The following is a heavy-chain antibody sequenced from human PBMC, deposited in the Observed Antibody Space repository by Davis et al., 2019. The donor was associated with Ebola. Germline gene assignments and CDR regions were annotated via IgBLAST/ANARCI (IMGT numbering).Heavy chain of an antibody. J-gene: IGHJ4*02. CDR2: IYISGST. CDR3: ATIPLNYYDSSGPQY. Sequence: PSETLSLTCTVSGGSISSASYYWSWIRQPAGKGLEWIGHIYISGSTNYNPSLKSRVTISVDTSKNQFSLKLSSVTAADTAVYYCATIPLNYYDSSGPQYWGQGTLVTVSS. D-gene: IGHD3-22*01. CDR1: GGSISSASYY. V-gene: IGHV4-61*09.